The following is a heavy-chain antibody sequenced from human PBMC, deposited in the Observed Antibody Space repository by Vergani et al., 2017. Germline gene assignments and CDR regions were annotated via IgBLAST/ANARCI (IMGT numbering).Heavy chain of an antibody. V-gene: IGHV4-34*01. CDR3: ARDRYYDSSGYET. J-gene: IGHJ4*02. D-gene: IGHD3-22*01. CDR1: GGSFSGYY. CDR2: INHSGST. Sequence: QVHLQESGPGLLKPSETLSLTCAVYGGSFSGYYWSWIRQPPGKGLEWIGEINHSGSTNYNPSLKSRVTISVDTSKNQFSLKLSSVTAADTAVYYCARDRYYDSSGYETWGQGTLVTVSS.